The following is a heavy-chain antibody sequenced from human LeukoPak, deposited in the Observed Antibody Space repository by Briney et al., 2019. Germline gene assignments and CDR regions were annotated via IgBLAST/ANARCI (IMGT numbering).Heavy chain of an antibody. D-gene: IGHD3-22*01. J-gene: IGHJ5*02. CDR2: IYPGDSDT. V-gene: IGHV5-51*01. Sequence: GESLKISCKGSGYTFSNYWIAWVRQMPGKGLEWMGIIYPGDSDTRYSPSFQGQVAFSVDKSIRTAFLQWSSLKASDTAMYYCARHAYDSNTWGQGTLVTVSS. CDR1: GYTFSNYW. CDR3: ARHAYDSNT.